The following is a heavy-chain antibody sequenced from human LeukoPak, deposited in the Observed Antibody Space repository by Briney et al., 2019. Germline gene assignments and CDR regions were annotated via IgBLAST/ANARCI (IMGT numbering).Heavy chain of an antibody. V-gene: IGHV3-11*01. CDR1: GSTFSDYY. Sequence: PGGSLRLSCAASGSTFSDYYMSWIRQAPGKGLEWVLYISSSGTTIKYADSVKGRFSISRDNGKNSLYLQMNSLRVEDTAVYYCARGRQYQALWYYFDYWGQGNLVTVSS. D-gene: IGHD2-2*01. CDR2: ISSSGTTI. CDR3: ARGRQYQALWYYFDY. J-gene: IGHJ4*02.